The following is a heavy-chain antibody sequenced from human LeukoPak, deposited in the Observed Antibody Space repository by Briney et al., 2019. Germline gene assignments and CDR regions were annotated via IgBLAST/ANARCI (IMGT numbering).Heavy chain of an antibody. J-gene: IGHJ4*02. CDR2: INAGNGNT. V-gene: IGHV1-3*01. D-gene: IGHD3-10*01. Sequence: ASVKVSCKASGYTFTSYAMHWVRQAPGQRLEWMGWINAGNGNTKYSQKFQGRVTITRDTSASTAYMELSSLRSEDTAVYYCARVFNMVRGVITHFDYWGQGTLVTVSS. CDR3: ARVFNMVRGVITHFDY. CDR1: GYTFTSYA.